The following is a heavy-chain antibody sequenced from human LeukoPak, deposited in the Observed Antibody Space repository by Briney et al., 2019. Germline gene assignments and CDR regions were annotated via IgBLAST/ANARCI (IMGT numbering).Heavy chain of an antibody. CDR2: INPNSGGT. J-gene: IGHJ4*02. CDR3: ARSGMAAAGYSIDY. CDR1: GYTFTGYY. D-gene: IGHD6-13*01. Sequence: ASVKVSCKASGYTFTGYYMHWVRQAPGQGLEWMGWINPNSGGTNYAQKFQGWVTMTRDTSISTAYMELSRLRSDDTAVYYYARSGMAAAGYSIDYWGQGTLVTVSS. V-gene: IGHV1-2*04.